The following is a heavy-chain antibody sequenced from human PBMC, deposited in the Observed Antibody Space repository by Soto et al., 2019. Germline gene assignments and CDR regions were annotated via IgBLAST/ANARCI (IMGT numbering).Heavy chain of an antibody. CDR1: GFTFSDYY. CDR2: ISSSGSTI. J-gene: IGHJ6*03. V-gene: IGHV3-11*01. D-gene: IGHD5-12*01. CDR3: ARDRIVATGYYYYYYMDV. Sequence: PGGSLRLSCAASGFTFSDYYMSWIRQAPGKGLEWVSYISSSGSTIYYADSVKGRFTISRDNAKNSLYLQMNSLRAEDTAVYYCARDRIVATGYYYYYYMDVWGKGTTVTVSS.